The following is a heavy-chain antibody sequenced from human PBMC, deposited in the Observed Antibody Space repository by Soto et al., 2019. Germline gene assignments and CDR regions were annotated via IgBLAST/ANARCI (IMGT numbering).Heavy chain of an antibody. CDR1: GGSISSGGYY. V-gene: IGHV4-31*03. Sequence: PSETLSLTCTVSGGSISSGGYYWSWIRQHPGKGLEWIGYIYHSGSTYYNPSLKSRVTISVDTSKNQFSLKLSSVTAADTAVYYCARAEYYYGSGTYPNYYYYYYMDVWGKGTTVTVSS. CDR2: IYHSGST. J-gene: IGHJ6*03. CDR3: ARAEYYYGSGTYPNYYYYYYMDV. D-gene: IGHD3-10*01.